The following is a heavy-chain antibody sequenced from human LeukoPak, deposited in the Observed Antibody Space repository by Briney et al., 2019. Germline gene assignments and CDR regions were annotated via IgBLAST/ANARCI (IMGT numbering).Heavy chain of an antibody. Sequence: SETLSLTCTVSGGSISSYYWSWIRQPPGKGLEWIGYIYYNGYTNYNPSLKSRVTISVDTSKNQFSLKLSSVTAADTAVYYCARDLGSSWPNWYFDLWGRGTLVAVSS. CDR3: ARDLGSSWPNWYFDL. CDR1: GGSISSYY. J-gene: IGHJ2*01. D-gene: IGHD6-13*01. CDR2: IYYNGYT. V-gene: IGHV4-59*01.